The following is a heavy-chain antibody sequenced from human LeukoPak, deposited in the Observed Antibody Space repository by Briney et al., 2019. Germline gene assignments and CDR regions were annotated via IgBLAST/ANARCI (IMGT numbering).Heavy chain of an antibody. CDR2: IKQDGSEK. Sequence: GGSLRLSCAASGFTFSDYLMAWVRQAPGKGLEWVANIKQDGSEKYYVDSVKGRFTISRDNAKNSLYLQMNSLRAEDTAVYYCARDYLHCSGGSCYSAGMDVWGKGTTVTVSS. CDR1: GFTFSDYL. D-gene: IGHD2-15*01. CDR3: ARDYLHCSGGSCYSAGMDV. V-gene: IGHV3-7*01. J-gene: IGHJ6*04.